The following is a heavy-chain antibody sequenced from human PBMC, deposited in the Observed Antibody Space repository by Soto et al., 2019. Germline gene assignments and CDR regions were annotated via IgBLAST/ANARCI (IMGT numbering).Heavy chain of an antibody. CDR2: SSAYSGNT. J-gene: IGHJ5*02. V-gene: IGHV1-18*01. CDR3: ARDKGAYCGDDCYSTWFDP. Sequence: QVQLEQSGAEVKKPGASVKVSCKASGYTFTSYGISWVRQAPGQGLEWMGWSSAYSGNTNYAQKLQGRVTMTTDTSTSTAYMELRSLRSDDTAVYYCARDKGAYCGDDCYSTWFDPWGQGTLVTVSS. CDR1: GYTFTSYG. D-gene: IGHD2-21*02.